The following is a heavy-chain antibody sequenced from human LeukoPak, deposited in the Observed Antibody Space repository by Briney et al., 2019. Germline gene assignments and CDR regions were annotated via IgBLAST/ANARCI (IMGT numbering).Heavy chain of an antibody. CDR2: IFYSGST. Sequence: SETLSLTCAVSGGSISSGGFYWSWIRQHPGKGPVWIVYIFYSGSTYSNPSLRRRVTFSVDAPNNQFSLKLSSVTAADTAVYYCARADLHYGSGTDFDYWGQGTLVTVSS. D-gene: IGHD3-10*01. J-gene: IGHJ4*02. CDR1: GGSISSGGFY. CDR3: ARADLHYGSGTDFDY. V-gene: IGHV4-31*11.